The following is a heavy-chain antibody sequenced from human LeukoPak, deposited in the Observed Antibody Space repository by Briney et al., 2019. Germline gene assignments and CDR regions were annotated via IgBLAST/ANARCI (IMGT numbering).Heavy chain of an antibody. Sequence: GGSLRLSCAASGFTFSSYAMSWVRQAPGKGLEWVSAISGSGGSTYYADSVKGPFTISRDNSKNTLYLQMNSLRAEDTAVYYCAKLTYYDFWSGYGMDVWGQGTTVTVSS. CDR1: GFTFSSYA. V-gene: IGHV3-23*01. CDR3: AKLTYYDFWSGYGMDV. CDR2: ISGSGGST. D-gene: IGHD3-3*01. J-gene: IGHJ6*02.